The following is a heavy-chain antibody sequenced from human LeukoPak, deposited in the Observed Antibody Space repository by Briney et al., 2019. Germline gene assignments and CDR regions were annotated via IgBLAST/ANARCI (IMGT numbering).Heavy chain of an antibody. CDR2: IKQDGSEK. Sequence: GGSLRLSCAASGFTFSSYWMSWVRQAPGKGLAWVANIKQDGSEKYYVDSVKGRFTISRDNAKNSLYLQMNSLRAEDTAVYYCARDVLAYYYDSSGYYAFDIWGQGTMVTVSS. J-gene: IGHJ3*02. V-gene: IGHV3-7*04. CDR1: GFTFSSYW. D-gene: IGHD3-22*01. CDR3: ARDVLAYYYDSSGYYAFDI.